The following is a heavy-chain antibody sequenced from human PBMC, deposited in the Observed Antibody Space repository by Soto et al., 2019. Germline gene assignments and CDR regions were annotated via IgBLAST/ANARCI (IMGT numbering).Heavy chain of an antibody. CDR3: TRVGPPLDY. CDR1: GFTFSDYY. J-gene: IGHJ4*02. Sequence: PGGSLRLSCAASGFTFSDYYMSWIRQAPGNGQEWVSNIRSSGSTIYYADSVKGRFTISSANAKNSLYLQMNSLRAEDTAVYYCTRVGPPLDYWGQGTLVTVSS. CDR2: IRSSGSTI. V-gene: IGHV3-11*01.